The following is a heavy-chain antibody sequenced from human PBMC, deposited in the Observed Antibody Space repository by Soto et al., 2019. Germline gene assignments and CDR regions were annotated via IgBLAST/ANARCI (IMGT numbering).Heavy chain of an antibody. CDR3: ARTLSPPRPNWFDP. CDR1: GGSISSYY. D-gene: IGHD2-2*01. V-gene: IGHV4-59*01. J-gene: IGHJ5*02. CDR2: IYYSGST. Sequence: PSETLSLTCTVSGGSISSYYWSWIRQPPGKGLEWIGYIYYSGSTNYNPSLKSRVTISVDTSKSQFSLKLSSVTAADTAVYYCARTLSPPRPNWFDPWGQGTLVTVSS.